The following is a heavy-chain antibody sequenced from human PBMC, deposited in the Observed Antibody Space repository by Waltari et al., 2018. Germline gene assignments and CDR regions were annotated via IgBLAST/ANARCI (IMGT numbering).Heavy chain of an antibody. V-gene: IGHV1-46*01. CDR1: EYTFASSY. D-gene: IGHD2-21*01. J-gene: IGHJ6*02. Sequence: QVQLVQSGAEVKKPGASVNISCKTSEYTFASSYIHWVRQAPGQGLEWMGIINPRGGSTIYAPKFQARVTMTRDTSTSTVYMELSSLRSEDTAVYYCALDTGALWMDVWGQGTTVTVSS. CDR3: ALDTGALWMDV. CDR2: INPRGGST.